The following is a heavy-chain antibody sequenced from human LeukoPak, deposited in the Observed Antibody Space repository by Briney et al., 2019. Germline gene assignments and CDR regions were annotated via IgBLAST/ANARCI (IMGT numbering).Heavy chain of an antibody. Sequence: MSSETLSLTCTVSGGSISSFYWSWIRQPPGKGLEWIGYIYSSGSTNYNPSLKSRVTISVGPSKNQFSLKLSSVTAADTAVYYCARVPFGYCSSTSCSYYYYMDVWGKGTTVTVSS. CDR3: ARVPFGYCSSTSCSYYYYMDV. CDR1: GGSISSFY. J-gene: IGHJ6*03. D-gene: IGHD2-2*03. CDR2: IYSSGST. V-gene: IGHV4-59*01.